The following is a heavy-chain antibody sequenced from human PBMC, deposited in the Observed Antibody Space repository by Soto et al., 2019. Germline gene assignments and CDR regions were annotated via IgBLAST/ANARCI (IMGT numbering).Heavy chain of an antibody. CDR2: INPSGGIT. D-gene: IGHD5-18*01. V-gene: IGHV1-46*03. CDR3: ARGGTQLWHNWFDP. J-gene: IGHJ5*02. CDR1: GYAFTNYY. Sequence: GXSVKVSFNASGYAFTNYYIHLVRHAPGQGLEWMGIINPSGGITSYAQKFQGRITMTRDTSTSTVYMELSSLRYEDTAIYLCARGGTQLWHNWFDPWGQGTLVTVSS.